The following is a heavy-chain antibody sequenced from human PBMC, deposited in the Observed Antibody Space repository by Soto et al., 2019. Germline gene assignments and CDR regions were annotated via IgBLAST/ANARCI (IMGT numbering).Heavy chain of an antibody. CDR2: INAGNGNT. CDR3: ARDPPYYYYGMDV. Sequence: QVQLVQSGAEVKKPGASVKVSCKASGYTFTTYAMHWVRQAPGQSLEWMGWINAGNGNTKYSQKFQGRVTITRDTSASTACMELSSLRSEDTAVYYCARDPPYYYYGMDVWGQGTTVTVSS. V-gene: IGHV1-3*01. J-gene: IGHJ6*02. CDR1: GYTFTTYA.